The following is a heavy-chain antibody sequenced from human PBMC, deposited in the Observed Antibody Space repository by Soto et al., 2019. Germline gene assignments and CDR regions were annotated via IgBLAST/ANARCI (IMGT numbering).Heavy chain of an antibody. CDR1: GYTFTSYG. V-gene: IGHV1-69*06. CDR2: IIPIFGTA. J-gene: IGHJ4*02. Sequence: SVKVSCKASGYTFTSYGISWVRQAPGQGLEWMGGIIPIFGTANYAQKFQGRVTITADKSTSTAYMELSSLRSEDTAVYYCATPTPLRGAMITNINFDFWGQGTPVTVSS. CDR3: ATPTPLRGAMITNINFDF. D-gene: IGHD3-10*01.